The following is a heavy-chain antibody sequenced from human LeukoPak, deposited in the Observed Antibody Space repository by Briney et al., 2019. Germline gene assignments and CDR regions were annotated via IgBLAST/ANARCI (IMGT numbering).Heavy chain of an antibody. J-gene: IGHJ5*02. V-gene: IGHV3-74*01. CDR3: ARDLPDLLTGYYSFDP. CDR2: INSDGSST. Sequence: GGSLRLSCAASGFTFSSYWIHWVRQAPGKGLVWVSRINSDGSSTTYADSVKGRFTISRDNAKNTLYLQMNNLRAEDTAVYYCARDLPDLLTGYYSFDPWGQGTLVTVSS. CDR1: GFTFSSYW. D-gene: IGHD3-9*01.